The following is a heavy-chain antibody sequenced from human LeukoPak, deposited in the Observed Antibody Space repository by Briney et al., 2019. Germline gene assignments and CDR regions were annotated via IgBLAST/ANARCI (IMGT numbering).Heavy chain of an antibody. V-gene: IGHV3-74*01. J-gene: IGHJ4*02. D-gene: IGHD5-12*01. CDR3: ARDERGDSGYDSFNFDY. CDR2: INSDGSST. CDR1: GFTFSNYG. Sequence: GGTLTLSCAASGFTFSNYGLSWVRQAPGKGLVWVSRINSDGSSTSYADSVRGRFTISRDNAKNTLYLQMNSLRAEDTAVYYCARDERGDSGYDSFNFDYWGQGTLVTVSS.